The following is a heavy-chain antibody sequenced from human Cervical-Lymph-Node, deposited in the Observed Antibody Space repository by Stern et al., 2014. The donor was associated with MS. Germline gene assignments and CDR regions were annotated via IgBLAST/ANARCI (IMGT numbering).Heavy chain of an antibody. CDR3: ARSLVVAARIDF. V-gene: IGHV1-2*02. CDR1: GYTFTDYY. CDR2: INPNSGVT. Sequence: QMQLVQYGAEVKEPGASVKVSCKASGYTFTDYYIHWVRRAPGQGLQWMGWINPNSGVTDYAQKFQGRVTMTRDTSINTAYMELSRLRSDDTAVYYCARSLVVAARIDFWGQGTLVTVSS. D-gene: IGHD2-15*01. J-gene: IGHJ4*02.